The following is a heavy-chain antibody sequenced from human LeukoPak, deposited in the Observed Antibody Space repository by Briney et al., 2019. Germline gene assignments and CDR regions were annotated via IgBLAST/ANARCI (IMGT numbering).Heavy chain of an antibody. CDR2: IKNDGSER. Sequence: GGSLRLSCAASGFVFRNYFMSWVRQAPGKGLEWVASIKNDGSERYYVDSVRGRYTISRDNTKDSLFLQMSSLRAEDTAVYYCATDRGWRTSGYYLYYFEYWGQGTLVTFSS. D-gene: IGHD3-3*01. J-gene: IGHJ4*02. CDR3: ATDRGWRTSGYYLYYFEY. CDR1: GFVFRNYF. V-gene: IGHV3-7*01.